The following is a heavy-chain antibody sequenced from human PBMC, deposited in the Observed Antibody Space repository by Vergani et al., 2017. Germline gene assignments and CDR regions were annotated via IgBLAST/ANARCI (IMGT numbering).Heavy chain of an antibody. J-gene: IGHJ4*02. D-gene: IGHD3-22*01. Sequence: QVQLVQSGAEVKKPGSSVKVSCKASGGTFSSYAISWVRQAPGQGLEWMGGIIPIFGTANYAQKFQGRVTITADESTSTAYMELSSLRSEDTAVYYCARGSGARYYDSRGYPRGYFDYWGQGTLVTVSS. CDR1: GGTFSSYA. CDR3: ARGSGARYYDSRGYPRGYFDY. CDR2: IIPIFGTA. V-gene: IGHV1-69*01.